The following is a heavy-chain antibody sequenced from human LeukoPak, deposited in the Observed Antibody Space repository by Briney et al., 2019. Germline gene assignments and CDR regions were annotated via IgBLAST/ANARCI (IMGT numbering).Heavy chain of an antibody. V-gene: IGHV3-48*01. CDR1: GFTFSSYS. CDR2: ISSSSSTI. Sequence: GGSLRLSCAASGFTFSSYSMNWVRQAPGKGLEWVSYISSSSSTIYYADSVKGRFTISRDNSKNTLYLQMNSLRAEDTAVYYCVKVLRRGVPRGGNDAFDIWGQGTMVTVSS. D-gene: IGHD2-15*01. CDR3: VKVLRRGVPRGGNDAFDI. J-gene: IGHJ3*02.